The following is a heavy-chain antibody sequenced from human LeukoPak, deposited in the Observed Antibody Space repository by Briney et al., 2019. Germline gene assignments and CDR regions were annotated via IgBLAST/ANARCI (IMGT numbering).Heavy chain of an antibody. CDR1: GFTFSGYW. Sequence: GGSLRLSCADSGFTFSGYWMHWVRQAPGKGLGWVSRINIDGPTTNYADSVKGRFTISRDNAKNTLHLQMNSLRADDTAVYYCVRGAVGTGVWFDPWGQGTLVTVSS. CDR3: VRGAVGTGVWFDP. CDR2: INIDGPTT. D-gene: IGHD1-26*01. J-gene: IGHJ5*02. V-gene: IGHV3-74*01.